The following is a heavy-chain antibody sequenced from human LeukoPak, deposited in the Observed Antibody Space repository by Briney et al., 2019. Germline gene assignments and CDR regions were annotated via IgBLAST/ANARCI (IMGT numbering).Heavy chain of an antibody. CDR1: GFTFSSYW. CDR2: IKTDGSST. V-gene: IGHV3-74*01. Sequence: GGSLRLSCAASGFTFSSYWMHWVRQVPGKGLMWVSRIKTDGSSTIYADSVKGRFTISRDNAKNTLYLQMNSLRLEDTAVYYCARDFMYSISCAGCWGQGTLVTVSS. CDR3: ARDFMYSISCAGC. J-gene: IGHJ4*02. D-gene: IGHD6-13*01.